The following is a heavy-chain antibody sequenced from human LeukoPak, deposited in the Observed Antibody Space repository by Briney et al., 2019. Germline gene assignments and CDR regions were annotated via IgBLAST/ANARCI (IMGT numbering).Heavy chain of an antibody. CDR2: ISAYNGNG. J-gene: IGHJ4*02. D-gene: IGHD3-22*01. V-gene: IGHV1-18*01. Sequence: ASVKVSCKASGYTFTSYGISRVRQAPGQGLEWMGWISAYNGNGNYTKNLQGRVTMTTDTSRRTTNIELRSLRSPDTAVNYCARDVSHVLYYDSSGYYILFDSWGQGTLVTVSS. CDR3: ARDVSHVLYYDSSGYYILFDS. CDR1: GYTFTSYG.